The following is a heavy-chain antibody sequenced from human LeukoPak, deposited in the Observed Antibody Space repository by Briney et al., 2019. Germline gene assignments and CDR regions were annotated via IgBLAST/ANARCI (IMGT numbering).Heavy chain of an antibody. V-gene: IGHV4-4*07. J-gene: IGHJ4*02. CDR1: GDSISNYY. CDR2: IYTSGST. Sequence: SEALSLTCTVSGDSISNYYWSWIRQPAGKGLEWIGRIYTSGSTNYNPSLKSRVTISVDKSKNQFSLMLRSVRAADTAVYYCARAVGAYFDYWGQGTLVTVSS. CDR3: ARAVGAYFDY.